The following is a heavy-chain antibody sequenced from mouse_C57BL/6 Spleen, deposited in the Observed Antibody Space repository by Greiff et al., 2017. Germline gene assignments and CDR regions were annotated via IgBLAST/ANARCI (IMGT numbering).Heavy chain of an antibody. CDR1: GYAFTNYL. CDR2: INPGSGGT. J-gene: IGHJ1*03. Sequence: VQLQQSGAELVRPGTSVKVSCKASGYAFTNYLIEWVKQRPGQGLEWIGVINPGSGGTNYNEKFKGKATLTADKSSSTAYMQLSSLTSEDSAVYFCARSCYGSNWYVDVWGTGTTVTVSS. V-gene: IGHV1-54*01. D-gene: IGHD1-1*01. CDR3: ARSCYGSNWYVDV.